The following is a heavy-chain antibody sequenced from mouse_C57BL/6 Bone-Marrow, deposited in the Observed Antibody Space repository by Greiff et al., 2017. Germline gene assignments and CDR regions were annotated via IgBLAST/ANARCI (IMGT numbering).Heavy chain of an antibody. CDR2: IDPSDSYT. D-gene: IGHD1-1*01. J-gene: IGHJ2*01. Sequence: VQLQQPGAELVMPGASVKLSCKASGYTFTSYWMHWVKQRPGQGLEWIGEIDPSDSYTNYNQKFKGKSTLTVDKSSSTAYMQLSSLTSEDSAVYYCARPLFTTVVALDYWGQGTTRTVSS. V-gene: IGHV1-69*01. CDR1: GYTFTSYW. CDR3: ARPLFTTVVALDY.